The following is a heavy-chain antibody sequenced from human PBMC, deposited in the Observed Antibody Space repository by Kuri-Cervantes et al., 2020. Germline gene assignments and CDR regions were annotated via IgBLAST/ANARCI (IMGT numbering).Heavy chain of an antibody. V-gene: IGHV5-51*01. D-gene: IGHD3-3*01. J-gene: IGHJ3*02. CDR1: GYSFTSYW. CDR3: ARQRGLRFLEWLLWDAVDI. CDR2: IYPGDSDT. Sequence: GESLKISCKGSGYSFTSYWIGWVRQMPGKGLEWMGIIYPGDSDTRYSPSLQGQVTISADKSISTAYLQWSSLKASDTAMYYCARQRGLRFLEWLLWDAVDIWGQGTMVTVSS.